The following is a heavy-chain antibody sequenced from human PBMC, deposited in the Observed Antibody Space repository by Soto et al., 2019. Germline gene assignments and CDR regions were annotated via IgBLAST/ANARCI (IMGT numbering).Heavy chain of an antibody. CDR1: GGTFSSYA. CDR3: AGSSYCGGYYYVFDY. J-gene: IGHJ4*02. V-gene: IGHV1-69*06. CDR2: IIPIFGTA. Sequence: QVQLVQSGAEVKKPGSSVKVSCKASGGTFSSYAISWVRQAPGQGLEWMGGIIPIFGTANYAQKFQGRVTFTAAKSPRTAHMGLGSLRSGDTAVYYCAGSSYCGGYYYVFDYWGQGTLVTVSS. D-gene: IGHD2-21*01.